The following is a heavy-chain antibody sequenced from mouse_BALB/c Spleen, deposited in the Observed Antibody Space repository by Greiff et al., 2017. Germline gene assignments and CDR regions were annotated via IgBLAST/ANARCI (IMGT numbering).Heavy chain of an antibody. CDR2: IRLKSNNYAT. Sequence: EVKLVESGGGLVQPGGSMKLSCVASGFTFSNYWMNWVRQSPEKGLEWVAEIRLKSNNYATHYAESVKGRFTISRDDSKSSVYLQMNNLRAEDTGIYYCTRSGNYWYFDVWGAGTTVTVSS. CDR3: TRSGNYWYFDV. CDR1: GFTFSNYW. D-gene: IGHD1-3*01. J-gene: IGHJ1*01. V-gene: IGHV6-6*02.